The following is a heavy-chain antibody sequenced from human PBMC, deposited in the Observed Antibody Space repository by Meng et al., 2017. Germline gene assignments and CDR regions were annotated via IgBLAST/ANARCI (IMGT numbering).Heavy chain of an antibody. D-gene: IGHD1-14*01. V-gene: IGHV1-2*02. CDR2: INPNSGGT. CDR1: GYTFTSYG. J-gene: IGHJ6*02. CDR3: ARDPKDLQNQPKYYYYYYGMDV. Sequence: ASVKVSCKASGYTFTSYGISWVRQAPGQGLEWMGWINPNSGGTNYAQKFQGRVTMTRDTSISTAYMELSRLRSDDTAVYYCARDPKDLQNQPKYYYYYYGMDVWGQGTTVTVSS.